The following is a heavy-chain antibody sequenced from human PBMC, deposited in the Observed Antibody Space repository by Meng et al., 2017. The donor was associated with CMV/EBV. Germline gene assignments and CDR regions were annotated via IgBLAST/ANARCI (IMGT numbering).Heavy chain of an antibody. J-gene: IGHJ5*02. V-gene: IGHV3-21*01. CDR2: ISSSSSYI. Sequence: GESLKISCAASGFTFSSYSMNWVRQAPGKGLEWVSSISSSSSYIYYADSVKGRFTISRDNAKNSLYLQMNSLRAEDTAVYYCARDATYYDFWSGYISWFDPRGQGTLVTVSS. D-gene: IGHD3-3*01. CDR1: GFTFSSYS. CDR3: ARDATYYDFWSGYISWFDP.